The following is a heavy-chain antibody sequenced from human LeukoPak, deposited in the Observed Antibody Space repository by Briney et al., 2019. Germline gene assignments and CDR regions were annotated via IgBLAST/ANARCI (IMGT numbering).Heavy chain of an antibody. V-gene: IGHV4-61*08. D-gene: IGHD3-3*01. Sequence: SQTLSLTCTVSGGSISSGGYYWSWIRQPPGKGLEWIGYIYYSGSTNYNPSLKSRVTISVDTSKNQFSLKLSSVTAADTAVYYCATSILFIGAFDIWGQGTMVTVSS. CDR2: IYYSGST. J-gene: IGHJ3*02. CDR3: ATSILFIGAFDI. CDR1: GGSISSGGYY.